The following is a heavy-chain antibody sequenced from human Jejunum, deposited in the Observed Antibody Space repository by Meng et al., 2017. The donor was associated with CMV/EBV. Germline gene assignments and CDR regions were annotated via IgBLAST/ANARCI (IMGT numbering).Heavy chain of an antibody. CDR1: GCTVSNNY. V-gene: IGHV3-66*02. J-gene: IGHJ4*02. D-gene: IGHD2/OR15-2a*01. CDR2: IYDAGNT. Sequence: SLKISCAASGCTVSNNYMNWVRQAPGKGLEWVSVIYDAGNTYYADSVKGRFTSSRDNSKNTLYLQMNSLRVEDTAVYYCARGAFDWGQGTLVTVSS. CDR3: ARGAFD.